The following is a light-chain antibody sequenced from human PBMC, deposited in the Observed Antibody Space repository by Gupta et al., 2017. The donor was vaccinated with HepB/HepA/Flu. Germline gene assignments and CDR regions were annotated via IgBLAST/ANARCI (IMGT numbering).Light chain of an antibody. Sequence: QSVLTQPPSVSGAPGPRVTISCTGSSPNTGAGYDVHWYQPRPGTALNLPVYGNSNRPSGVPDRFSGSKSGTSASLAIAEPQDEDEADYYVQSYDSSQSVVFGGGTKLTVL. CDR1: SPNTGAGYD. CDR2: GNS. CDR3: QSYDSSQSVV. V-gene: IGLV1-40*01. J-gene: IGLJ2*01.